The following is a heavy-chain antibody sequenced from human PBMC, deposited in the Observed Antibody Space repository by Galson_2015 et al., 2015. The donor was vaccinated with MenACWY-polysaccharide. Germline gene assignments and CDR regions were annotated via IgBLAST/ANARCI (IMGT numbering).Heavy chain of an antibody. CDR3: AREGAGSGSWYPFYFDF. CDR2: ISGSGDRT. J-gene: IGHJ4*02. D-gene: IGHD6-13*01. Sequence: SLRLSCAASGFTFSNYAVSWVRQTPWKGLEWVSAISGSGDRTYYADSVKGRFSISRDNSKNTLFLQMNNLKVEDTAVYYCAREGAGSGSWYPFYFDFWGQGTLVTVSS. CDR1: GFTFSNYA. V-gene: IGHV3-23*01.